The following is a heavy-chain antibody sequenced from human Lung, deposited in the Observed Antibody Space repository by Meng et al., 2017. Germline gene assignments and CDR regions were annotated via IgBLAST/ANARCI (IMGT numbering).Heavy chain of an antibody. Sequence: EVRLVESGGVLVQPGGALSLCCAASGFTFSSYAMSWVRQAPGKGLEWVSAISGSGGSTYYADSVKGRFTISRDNSKNTLYLQMNSLRAEDTAVYYCAKDPTKLEPPLWGQGTLVTVSS. CDR1: GFTFSSYA. J-gene: IGHJ4*02. V-gene: IGHV3-23*04. CDR3: AKDPTKLEPPL. D-gene: IGHD1-14*01. CDR2: ISGSGGST.